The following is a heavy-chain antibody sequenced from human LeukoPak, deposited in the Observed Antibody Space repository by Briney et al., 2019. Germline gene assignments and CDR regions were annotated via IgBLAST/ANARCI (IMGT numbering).Heavy chain of an antibody. V-gene: IGHV3-21*01. CDR1: GFTFSSYS. J-gene: IGHJ4*02. D-gene: IGHD3-10*01. CDR2: ISSSSSYI. Sequence: GGSLRLSCAASGFTFSSYSMNWVRQAPGKGLEWVSSISSSSSYIYYADSVKGRFTISRDNAKNLLYLQMNSLRAEDTAVYYCARWFGEPYSDYWGQGTLVTVSS. CDR3: ARWFGEPYSDY.